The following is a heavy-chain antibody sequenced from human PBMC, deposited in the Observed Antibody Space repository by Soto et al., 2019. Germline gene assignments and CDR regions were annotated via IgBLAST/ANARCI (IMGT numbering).Heavy chain of an antibody. J-gene: IGHJ4*02. CDR3: ARAVAVAADFDY. Sequence: QVQLVQSGAEEKKPGGSVKVSCKASGYTFTGYAMHWVRQAPGQRLEWMGWINAGNGNTKYSQKFQGRVTITRDTSASTAYMELSSLRSEDTAVYYCARAVAVAADFDYWGQGTLVTVSS. CDR2: INAGNGNT. D-gene: IGHD6-19*01. CDR1: GYTFTGYA. V-gene: IGHV1-3*05.